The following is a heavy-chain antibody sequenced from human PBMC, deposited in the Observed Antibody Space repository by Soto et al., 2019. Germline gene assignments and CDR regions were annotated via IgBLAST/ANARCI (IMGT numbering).Heavy chain of an antibody. CDR3: AHSRLADEHAWYFDL. Sequence: QITLKESGPTLVKPTQTLTLTCTFSGFSLSTSGVGVGWIRQPPGKALEWLALIYWDDDKRYSPSLKSRLTIXXDXSXXQAVLTMTNMDPVDTATYYCAHSRLADEHAWYFDLWGRGTLVTVSS. CDR2: IYWDDDK. D-gene: IGHD3-3*02. CDR1: GFSLSTSGVG. J-gene: IGHJ2*01. V-gene: IGHV2-5*02.